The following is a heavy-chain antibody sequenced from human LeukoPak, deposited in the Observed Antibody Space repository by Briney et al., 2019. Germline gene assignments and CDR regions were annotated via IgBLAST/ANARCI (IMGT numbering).Heavy chain of an antibody. J-gene: IGHJ3*02. V-gene: IGHV4-59*01. CDR2: IYYSGST. CDR3: ARDAKLRTYYDFWSGYDI. Sequence: SETLSLTCTVSGGSISSYYWSWVRQPPGKGLEWIGYIYYSGSTNYNPSLKSRVTISVDTSKNQFSLKLSSVTAADTAVYYCARDAKLRTYYDFWSGYDIWGQGAMVTVSS. CDR1: GGSISSYY. D-gene: IGHD3-3*01.